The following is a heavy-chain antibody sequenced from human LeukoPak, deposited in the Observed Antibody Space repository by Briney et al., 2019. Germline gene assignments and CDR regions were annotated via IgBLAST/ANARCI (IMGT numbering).Heavy chain of an antibody. Sequence: SETLSLTCTVSGGSISSGGYYWSWIRQPAGKGLEWIGRIYTSGSTNYNPSLKSRVTISVDTSKNQFSLKLSSVTAADTAVYYCARDRRAAAVHFDYWGQGTLVTVSS. CDR2: IYTSGST. J-gene: IGHJ4*02. D-gene: IGHD6-13*01. CDR3: ARDRRAAAVHFDY. CDR1: GGSISSGGYY. V-gene: IGHV4-61*02.